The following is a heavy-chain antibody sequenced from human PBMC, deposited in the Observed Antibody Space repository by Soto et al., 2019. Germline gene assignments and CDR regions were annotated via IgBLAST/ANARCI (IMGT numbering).Heavy chain of an antibody. CDR1: GGTFSSYA. CDR3: ARDNWVYGDYVISWFDP. Sequence: ASVKVSCKASGGTFSSYAISWVRQAPGQGLEWMGGIIPIFGTANYAQKFQGRVTITADESTSTAYMELSSLRSEDTAVYYCARDNWVYGDYVISWFDPWGQGTLVTVSS. CDR2: IIPIFGTA. J-gene: IGHJ5*02. V-gene: IGHV1-69*13. D-gene: IGHD4-17*01.